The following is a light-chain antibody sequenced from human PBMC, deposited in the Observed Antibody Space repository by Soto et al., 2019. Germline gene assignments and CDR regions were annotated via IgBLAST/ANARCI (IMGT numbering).Light chain of an antibody. CDR3: QQRSSWPPT. V-gene: IGKV3-11*01. CDR1: QFVSSR. Sequence: EIVVTQSPATLSGSPGERVTLSCRASQFVSSRLAWYQQRPGQVPRLLIYDASNRATDIPARFSGSGSGTDFTLTISSLEPEDFALYYCQQRSSWPPTFGQGTKVEIK. J-gene: IGKJ1*01. CDR2: DAS.